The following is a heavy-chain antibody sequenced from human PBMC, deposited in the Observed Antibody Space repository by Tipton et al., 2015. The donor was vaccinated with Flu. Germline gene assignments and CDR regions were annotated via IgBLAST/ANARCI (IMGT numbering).Heavy chain of an antibody. Sequence: TLSLTCAVYGGSFSGYYWSWIRQPPGKGLEWIGEINHSGSTNYNPSLKSRVTISVDTSKNQFSLKLSSVTAADTAVYYGARGGRAPLRSSWSNAFDIWGQGTMVTVSS. J-gene: IGHJ3*02. CDR3: ARGGRAPLRSSWSNAFDI. CDR2: INHSGST. V-gene: IGHV4-34*01. CDR1: GGSFSGYY. D-gene: IGHD6-13*01.